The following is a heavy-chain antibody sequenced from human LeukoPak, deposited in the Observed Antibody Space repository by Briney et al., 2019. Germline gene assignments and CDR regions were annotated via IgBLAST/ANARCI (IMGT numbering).Heavy chain of an antibody. CDR2: ISWNSGSI. Sequence: GRSLRLSCAASGFTFDDYAMHWVRQAPGKGLEWVSGISWNSGSIGYADSVKGRFTISRDNAKNSLYLQMNSLRAEDMALYYCAKTPVSSSRGSYYFDYWGQGTLVTVSS. J-gene: IGHJ4*02. V-gene: IGHV3-9*03. CDR3: AKTPVSSSRGSYYFDY. D-gene: IGHD6-13*01. CDR1: GFTFDDYA.